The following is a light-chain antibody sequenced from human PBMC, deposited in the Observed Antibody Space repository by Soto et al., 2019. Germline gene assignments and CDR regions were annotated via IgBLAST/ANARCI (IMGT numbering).Light chain of an antibody. J-gene: IGKJ1*01. CDR1: QSVNIY. Sequence: EIVMTQSPATLSVSPGERATLSCMSSQSVNIYLAWYQQTPGQPPKLLLYWSSTRATGVPVRFSGSASGTEFTLTISSLQSEDFTVYYCQQYNKPPLTFGQGTKVDIK. V-gene: IGKV3-15*01. CDR3: QQYNKPPLT. CDR2: WSS.